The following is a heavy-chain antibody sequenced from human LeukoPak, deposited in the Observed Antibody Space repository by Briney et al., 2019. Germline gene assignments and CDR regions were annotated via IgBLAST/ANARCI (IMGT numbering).Heavy chain of an antibody. J-gene: IGHJ4*02. V-gene: IGHV4-39*01. CDR1: GGSISGNSYY. CDR3: ATIVASTKVDD. Sequence: PSEILSLTCTVSGGSISGNSYYWGWIRQPPGKGLEWIVSMYYSGSTYYNPSLKSRVTVSVDTSKNQFSLKLSSVTSTDTAVYYCATIVASTKVDDWGQGALVTVSS. D-gene: IGHD1-26*01. CDR2: MYYSGST.